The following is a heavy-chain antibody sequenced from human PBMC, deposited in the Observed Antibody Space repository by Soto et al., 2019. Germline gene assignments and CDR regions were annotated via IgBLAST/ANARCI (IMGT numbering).Heavy chain of an antibody. CDR3: AKCITALGPIDY. V-gene: IGHV4-4*02. Sequence: QVQLQESGPGLVKPSGTLSLTCAVSGGSISSSNWWSWVRQPPWKGLEWIGEIYHSGSTNYTPSLKRLVTISVDKSKTQFSLKLSSVTAADTAVYYCAKCITALGPIDYWGQGTLVTVSS. CDR1: GGSISSSNW. D-gene: IGHD6-6*01. CDR2: IYHSGST. J-gene: IGHJ4*02.